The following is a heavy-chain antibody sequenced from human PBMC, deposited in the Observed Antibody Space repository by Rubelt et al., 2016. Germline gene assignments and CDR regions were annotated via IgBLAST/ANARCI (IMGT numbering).Heavy chain of an antibody. D-gene: IGHD3-3*01. Sequence: QVQLQQWGAGLLKPSETLSLTCGVHGGSLSAHYWSWIRQPPGKGLEWIGETHHSGNTNYNPSLKSRVTISMDMSESRFSLKLSSLTAADSAVYYCARGRITIFGVDSPLIDPWGQGTLVTVSS. CDR3: ARGRITIFGVDSPLIDP. CDR1: GGSLSAHY. J-gene: IGHJ5*02. V-gene: IGHV4-34*02. CDR2: THHSGNT.